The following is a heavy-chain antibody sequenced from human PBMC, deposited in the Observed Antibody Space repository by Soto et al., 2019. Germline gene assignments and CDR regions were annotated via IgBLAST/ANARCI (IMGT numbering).Heavy chain of an antibody. CDR1: GFTFTNYG. CDR2: IWYDGSQK. V-gene: IGHV3-33*01. CDR3: ARDLSGPLDY. J-gene: IGHJ4*02. D-gene: IGHD3-16*02. Sequence: QDQLVESGGGVVQPGTSLRLSCAASGFTFTNYGMHWVRQAPGKGLEWVALIWYDGSQKFYADSVKGRFTISRDTSKNTLYLQMNSLRAEDTAVYFCARDLSGPLDYWGQGTLLTVSS.